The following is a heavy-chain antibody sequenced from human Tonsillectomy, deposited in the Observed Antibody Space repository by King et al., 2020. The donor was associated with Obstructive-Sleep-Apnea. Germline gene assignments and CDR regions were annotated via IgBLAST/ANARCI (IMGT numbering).Heavy chain of an antibody. J-gene: IGHJ3*02. CDR2: IYDSGNT. Sequence: VQLQESGPGLVKPSETLSLTCTVSGGSISSYYCAWVRQPPGKGLEWIGYIYDSGNTRYNPSLKSRFTISIDTSKNKFSPRLSSVTAADTAVYYLAKHFDDGSGYYGGNDAFDIWGQGTMVTVSS. CDR3: AKHFDDGSGYYGGNDAFDI. V-gene: IGHV4-59*08. D-gene: IGHD3-22*01. CDR1: GGSISSYY.